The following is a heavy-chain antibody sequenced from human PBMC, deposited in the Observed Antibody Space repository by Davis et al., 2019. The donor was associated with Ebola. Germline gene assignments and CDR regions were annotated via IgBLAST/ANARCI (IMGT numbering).Heavy chain of an antibody. CDR1: GYVFISYG. V-gene: IGHV1-18*01. CDR3: ARSPTYYYDSSGYYSWFDP. Sequence: AASVKVSCKAAGYVFISYGVSWVRQAPGQGLEWLGWASTFNSDTIYAQKFQDRVTMIVDKSTDTAYMEIRSLRFDDAAVYYCARSPTYYYDSSGYYSWFDPWGQGTLVTVSS. D-gene: IGHD3-22*01. J-gene: IGHJ5*02. CDR2: ASTFNSDT.